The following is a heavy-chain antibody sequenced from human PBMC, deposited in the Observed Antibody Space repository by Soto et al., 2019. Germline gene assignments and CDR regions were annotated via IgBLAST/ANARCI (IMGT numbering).Heavy chain of an antibody. CDR2: TYYRSKWYN. J-gene: IGHJ4*02. Sequence: KQSQTLSLTCAISGDSVSSNSAAWNWIRQSPSRGLEWLGRTYYRSKWYNDYAVSVKSRITINPDTSKNQFSLQLNSVTPEDTAVYYCARDPREHDYSNYYFDYWGQGTLVTVSS. V-gene: IGHV6-1*01. D-gene: IGHD4-4*01. CDR1: GDSVSSNSAA. CDR3: ARDPREHDYSNYYFDY.